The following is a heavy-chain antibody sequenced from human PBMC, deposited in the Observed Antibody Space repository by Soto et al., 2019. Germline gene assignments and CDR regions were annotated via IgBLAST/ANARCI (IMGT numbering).Heavy chain of an antibody. CDR1: GFTFSSYA. Sequence: QVQLVESGGGGVQPGRSLRLSCAASGFTFSSYAMHWVRQAPGKGLEGVAVISYDGSNKYYSDSVKGRCTISRDNSKNTLYLQMSSVRAEATAVYYCARGEGDSGRWYSGYYYYGMDVWGQGTTVTVSS. CDR3: ARGEGDSGRWYSGYYYYGMDV. D-gene: IGHD6-13*01. J-gene: IGHJ6*02. CDR2: ISYDGSNK. V-gene: IGHV3-30-3*01.